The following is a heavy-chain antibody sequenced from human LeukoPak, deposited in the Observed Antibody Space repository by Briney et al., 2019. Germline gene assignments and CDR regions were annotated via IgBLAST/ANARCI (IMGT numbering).Heavy chain of an antibody. Sequence: SETLSLTCAVYGGSFSGYYWSWIRQPPGKGLEWIGEINHSGSTNYNPSLKSRVTISVDTSKNQFSLKLSSVTAADTAEYYCAREYCSSTSCYPSGYYYYFDYWGQGTLVTVSS. CDR3: AREYCSSTSCYPSGYYYYFDY. J-gene: IGHJ4*02. CDR1: GGSFSGYY. V-gene: IGHV4-34*01. CDR2: INHSGST. D-gene: IGHD2-2*01.